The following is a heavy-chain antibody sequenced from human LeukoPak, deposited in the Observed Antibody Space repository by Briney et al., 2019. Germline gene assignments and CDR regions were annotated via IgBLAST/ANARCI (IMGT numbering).Heavy chain of an antibody. Sequence: PGGSLRLSCAASGFSFSGYWLHWVRQAPGKGLVWVSRINSDGSITTYADSVKGRFTISRDNAKNTMYLQMNSLRAEDTAVYYCARDRVYCGSTSCNAYYFDYWGQGTLVTVSS. D-gene: IGHD2-2*01. V-gene: IGHV3-74*01. CDR2: INSDGSIT. CDR1: GFSFSGYW. J-gene: IGHJ4*02. CDR3: ARDRVYCGSTSCNAYYFDY.